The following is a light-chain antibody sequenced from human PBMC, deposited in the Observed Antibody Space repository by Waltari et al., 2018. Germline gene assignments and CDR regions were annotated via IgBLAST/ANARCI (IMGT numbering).Light chain of an antibody. V-gene: IGKV4-1*01. Sequence: DIVMTQFPDSLTLSLGERDSSNCKSRQSVLSSSNNYNYLAWYPQKPGQPPQLLIYGASTRESGVPDRFGGSGSGTHFTLTISSLQAEDVAVYYCQQYYESPYTFGQGTKLEIK. CDR3: QQYYESPYT. CDR1: QSVLSSSNNYNY. CDR2: GAS. J-gene: IGKJ2*01.